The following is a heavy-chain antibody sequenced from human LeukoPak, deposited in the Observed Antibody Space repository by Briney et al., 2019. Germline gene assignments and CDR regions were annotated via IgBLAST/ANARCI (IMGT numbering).Heavy chain of an antibody. Sequence: GSSVNVSCKASVGTFSSYAISWVRQAPGQGLEWMGGIIPVFGTANYAQKFQGRVTITADKSTSTAYMELSSLRSEDTAVYYCARRGFDIVVVPAAMPYYYYYMDVWGKGTTVTVSS. V-gene: IGHV1-69*06. D-gene: IGHD2-2*01. J-gene: IGHJ6*03. CDR2: IIPVFGTA. CDR1: VGTFSSYA. CDR3: ARRGFDIVVVPAAMPYYYYYMDV.